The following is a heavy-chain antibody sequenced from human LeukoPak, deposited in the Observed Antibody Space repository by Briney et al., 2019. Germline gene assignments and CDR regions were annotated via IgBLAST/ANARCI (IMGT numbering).Heavy chain of an antibody. CDR1: GDSISSSNW. V-gene: IGHV4-4*02. CDR3: ARSFRYSGYDYYFDP. CDR2: IYHSGST. D-gene: IGHD5-12*01. Sequence: PSGTLSLTCAVSGDSISSSNWWSWVRPPPGKGLEWIGQIYHSGSTNYNQSLKSRVTISLDKSKNKFSLELTSVTAADTAVYYCARSFRYSGYDYYFDPWGQGTLVTVSS. J-gene: IGHJ5*02.